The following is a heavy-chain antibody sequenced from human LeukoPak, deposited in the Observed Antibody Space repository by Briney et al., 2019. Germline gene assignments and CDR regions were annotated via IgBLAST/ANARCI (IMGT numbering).Heavy chain of an antibody. D-gene: IGHD6-6*01. CDR3: AREGFYSSSSLIRAFDI. V-gene: IGHV4-59*12. Sequence: SETLSLTCTVSGGSISSYYWSWIRQPPGKGLEWIGSIYYSGSTYYNPSLKSRVTISVDTSKNQFSLKLSSVTAADTAVYYCAREGFYSSSSLIRAFDIWGQGTMVTVSS. CDR2: IYYSGST. CDR1: GGSISSYY. J-gene: IGHJ3*02.